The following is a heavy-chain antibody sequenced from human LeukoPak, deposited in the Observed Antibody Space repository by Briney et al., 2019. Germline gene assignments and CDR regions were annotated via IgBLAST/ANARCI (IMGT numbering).Heavy chain of an antibody. V-gene: IGHV3-64*02. Sequence: GGSLRLSCAASGFTFRNYFMHWVRLAPGKGLEYVSVISYTGDETYYAASVNGRFTISRDNSKNTLYLQMGSLRPEDTAVYYCARDPSVGGFSGSELDFWGQGTLVTVSS. CDR1: GFTFRNYF. D-gene: IGHD3-16*01. CDR2: ISYTGDET. CDR3: ARDPSVGGFSGSELDF. J-gene: IGHJ4*02.